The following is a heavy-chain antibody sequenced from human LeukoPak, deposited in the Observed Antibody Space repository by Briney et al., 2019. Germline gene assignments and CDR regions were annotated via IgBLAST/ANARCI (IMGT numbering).Heavy chain of an antibody. CDR1: SGSISSDY. CDR3: ARSKYYFDY. Sequence: PSETLSLTCIVSSGSISSDYWSWIRQPPGQGLEWIGYIYYSGTTNYNTSLKSRVTMSVDTSKKPFSLKLRSVTAADTAVYYCARSKYYFDYWGQGTLVTVYS. V-gene: IGHV4-59*01. D-gene: IGHD2/OR15-2a*01. CDR2: IYYSGTT. J-gene: IGHJ4*02.